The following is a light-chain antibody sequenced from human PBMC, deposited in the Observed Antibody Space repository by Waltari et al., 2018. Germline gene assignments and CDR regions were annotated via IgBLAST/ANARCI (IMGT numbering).Light chain of an antibody. CDR1: QSLDVAY. Sequence: EIVLTQSPGTLSLSRGERATLSCRPDQSLDVAYLAWYQHKSGQAPRLLVYGACYRAAAIPARFSGSGSGTDFTLTINRLEPDDFAVYYCQQYHTPPATFGQGTKLEIK. CDR2: GAC. CDR3: QQYHTPPAT. V-gene: IGKV3-20*01. J-gene: IGKJ2*01.